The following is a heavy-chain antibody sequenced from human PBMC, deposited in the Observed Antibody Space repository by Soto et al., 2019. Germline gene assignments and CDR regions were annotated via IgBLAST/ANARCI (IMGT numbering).Heavy chain of an antibody. V-gene: IGHV3-30*04. Sequence: GGSLRLSCAASGFSFSHYAMHRVRQPPGKGLEWVALISYDGENQYFTDSVRGRFTSSRDNSKTAVYLEMNNLRLDDTATYYCVSPHSESSNAFDLWGQGTLVTV. CDR2: ISYDGENQ. J-gene: IGHJ5*02. D-gene: IGHD3-10*01. CDR1: GFSFSHYA. CDR3: VSPHSESSNAFDL.